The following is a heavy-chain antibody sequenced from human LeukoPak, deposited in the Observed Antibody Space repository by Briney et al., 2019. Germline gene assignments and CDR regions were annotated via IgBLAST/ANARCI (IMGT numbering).Heavy chain of an antibody. CDR1: GGSISSYY. CDR3: ARRMYYYDSSGYYRVYAFDI. V-gene: IGHV4-59*01. Sequence: SETLSLTCTVSGGSISSYYWSWIRQPPGKGLEWIGYIYYSGSTNYNPSLKSRVTISVDTSKNQFSLKLSSVTAADTAVYYCARRMYYYDSSGYYRVYAFDIWGQGTMVTVSS. D-gene: IGHD3-22*01. J-gene: IGHJ3*02. CDR2: IYYSGST.